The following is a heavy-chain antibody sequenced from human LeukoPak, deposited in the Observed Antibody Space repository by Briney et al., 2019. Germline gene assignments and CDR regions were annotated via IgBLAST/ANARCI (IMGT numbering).Heavy chain of an antibody. J-gene: IGHJ4*02. D-gene: IGHD6-19*01. CDR2: ISGSGGGT. Sequence: GGSLRLSCAASGFTFSSYAMSWVRQAPGKGLEWVSTISGSGGGTYYADSVKGRFTISRDNSKNTLYLQMNSLRAEDTAVYYCAKMVGSSGWYPFDYWGQGTLVTVSS. V-gene: IGHV3-23*01. CDR1: GFTFSSYA. CDR3: AKMVGSSGWYPFDY.